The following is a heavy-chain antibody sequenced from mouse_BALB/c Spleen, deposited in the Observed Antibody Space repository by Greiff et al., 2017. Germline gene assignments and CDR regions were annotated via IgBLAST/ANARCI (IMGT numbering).Heavy chain of an antibody. V-gene: IGHV1-12*01. J-gene: IGHJ2*01. CDR2: IYPGNGDT. D-gene: IGHD2-1*01. Sequence: LQQPGAELVKPGASVKMSCKASGYTFTSYNMHWVKQTPGQGLEWIGAIYPGNGDTSYNQKFKGKATLTADKSSSTAYMQLSSLTSEDSAVYYCARLDYGNYYWGQGTTLTVSS. CDR3: ARLDYGNYY. CDR1: GYTFTSYN.